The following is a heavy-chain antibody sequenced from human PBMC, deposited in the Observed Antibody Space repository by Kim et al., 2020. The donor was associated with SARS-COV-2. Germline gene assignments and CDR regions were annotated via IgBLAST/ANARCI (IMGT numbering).Heavy chain of an antibody. Sequence: ASVKVSCKASGYTFTGYYMHWVRQAPGQGLEWMGRINPNSGGTNYAQKFQGRVTMTRDTSISTAYMELSRLRSDDTAVYYCASIAAVGRGGWGDYYFYYGMDVWGQWTTVTVSS. J-gene: IGHJ6*02. CDR3: ASIAAVGRGGWGDYYFYYGMDV. CDR2: INPNSGGT. V-gene: IGHV1-2*06. D-gene: IGHD6-13*01. CDR1: GYTFTGYY.